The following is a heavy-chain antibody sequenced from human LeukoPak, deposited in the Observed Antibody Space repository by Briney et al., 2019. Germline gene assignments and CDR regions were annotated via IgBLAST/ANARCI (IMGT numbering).Heavy chain of an antibody. V-gene: IGHV1-69*13. CDR3: ARVYYDSSGPLFDY. CDR2: IIPIFGTA. CDR1: GGTFSSYA. Sequence: SVKVSCTASGGTFSSYAISSVRQAPGQGLEWMGGIIPIFGTANYAQKFQGRVTITADESTSTAYMELSSLRSEDTAVYYCARVYYDSSGPLFDYWGQGTLVTVSS. J-gene: IGHJ4*02. D-gene: IGHD3-22*01.